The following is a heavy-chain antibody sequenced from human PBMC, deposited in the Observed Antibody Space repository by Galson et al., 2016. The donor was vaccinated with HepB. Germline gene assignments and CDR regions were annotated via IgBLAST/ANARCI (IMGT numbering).Heavy chain of an antibody. CDR2: ISSRSTYI. Sequence: LRLSCAASGFTFSTQSMNWVRQAPGKGLEWVSSISSRSTYIHYADSVEGRFTISRDNSKNTMYLQMNSLKTEDTAIYYCAKDRYWNRDFDYWGQGTLVTVSS. D-gene: IGHD1-1*01. CDR3: AKDRYWNRDFDY. CDR1: GFTFSTQS. V-gene: IGHV3-21*04. J-gene: IGHJ4*02.